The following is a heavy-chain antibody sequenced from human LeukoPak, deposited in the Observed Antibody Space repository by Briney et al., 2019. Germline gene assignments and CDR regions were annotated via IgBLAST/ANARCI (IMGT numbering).Heavy chain of an antibody. Sequence: PSETLSLTCTVSGDSFSYFYWSWIRQPAGKGLEWIGHIHTSGSTNYNPSLKSRVTISVDTSKNQLSLKLSSETAADTAVYYCARSKDILTGYCFDYWGQGTLVTVSS. D-gene: IGHD3-9*01. CDR3: ARSKDILTGYCFDY. CDR1: GDSFSYFY. J-gene: IGHJ4*02. V-gene: IGHV4-4*07. CDR2: IHTSGST.